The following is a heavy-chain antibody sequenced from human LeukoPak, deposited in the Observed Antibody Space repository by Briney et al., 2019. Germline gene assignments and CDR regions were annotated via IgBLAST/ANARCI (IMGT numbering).Heavy chain of an antibody. CDR1: GYSFIDYY. CDR3: ARERYSYGLGY. CDR2: INPNSGGT. V-gene: IGHV1-2*02. Sequence: ASVKVSCKTSGYSFIDYYMHWVRQAPGQGLEWMGWINPNSGGTNYAQKFQGRVTMTRDTSISTAYMELSRLRSDDTAVYYCARERYSYGLGYWGQGTLVTVSS. D-gene: IGHD5-18*01. J-gene: IGHJ4*02.